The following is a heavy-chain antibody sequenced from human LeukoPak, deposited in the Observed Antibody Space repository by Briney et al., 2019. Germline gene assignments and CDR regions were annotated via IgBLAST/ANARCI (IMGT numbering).Heavy chain of an antibody. CDR3: VRIPNSANFPNWFDP. Sequence: PGGSLRLSCAASGFTFSSSTMNWVRRAPGKGLEWVSSISSSSDYIYYADSVKGRFTTSRDNAKNSLYLQMNSLRAEDTAVYYCVRIPNSANFPNWFDPWGQGTLVTVSS. V-gene: IGHV3-21*01. CDR1: GFTFSSST. D-gene: IGHD4/OR15-4a*01. J-gene: IGHJ5*02. CDR2: ISSSSDYI.